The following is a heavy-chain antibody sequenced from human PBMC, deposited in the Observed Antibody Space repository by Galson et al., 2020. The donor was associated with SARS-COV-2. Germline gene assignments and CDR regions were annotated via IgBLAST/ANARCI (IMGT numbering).Heavy chain of an antibody. D-gene: IGHD5-18*01. V-gene: IGHV4-31*03. J-gene: IGHJ4*02. CDR1: GDSISSGGSY. CDR2: INYSGNT. Sequence: SETLSLTCTVSGDSISSGGSYWSWIRQHPGRGLEWIGYINYSGNTYYNPSLKSRIILSVDTSKNQFSLKLSSVTAADTATYFCARNKQLLFDFWGRGTLVSVPS. CDR3: ARNKQLLFDF.